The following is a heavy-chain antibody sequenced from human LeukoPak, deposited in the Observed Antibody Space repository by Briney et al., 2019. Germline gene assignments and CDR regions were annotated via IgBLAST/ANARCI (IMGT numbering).Heavy chain of an antibody. V-gene: IGHV3-30*18. Sequence: GGSLRLSCAASGFNFNNYWMSWLRQAPGKGLEWVAVISYDGSNKYYVGSVKGRFTISRDNSKNTLYLQMSSLRPEDTAVYYCAKPPYGSGTYAPFDYWGQGTLVAVSS. J-gene: IGHJ4*02. CDR2: ISYDGSNK. D-gene: IGHD3-10*01. CDR1: GFNFNNYW. CDR3: AKPPYGSGTYAPFDY.